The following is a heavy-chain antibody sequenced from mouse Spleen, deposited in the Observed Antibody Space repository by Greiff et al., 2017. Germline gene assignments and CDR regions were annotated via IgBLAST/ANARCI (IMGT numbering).Heavy chain of an antibody. CDR1: GFTFSSYG. CDR3: ARHEGDGNFSYYAMDY. J-gene: IGHJ4*01. V-gene: IGHV5-6*01. CDR2: ISSGGSYT. Sequence: EVKLMESGGDLVKPGGSLKLSCAASGFTFSSYGMSWVRQTPDKRLEWVATISSGGSYTYYPDSVKGRFTISRDNAKNTLYLQMSSLKSEDTAMYYCARHEGDGNFSYYAMDYWGQGTSVTVSS. D-gene: IGHD2-1*01.